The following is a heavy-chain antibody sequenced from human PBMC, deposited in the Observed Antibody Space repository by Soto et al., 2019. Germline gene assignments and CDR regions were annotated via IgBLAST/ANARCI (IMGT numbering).Heavy chain of an antibody. CDR3: AREGVAPYYYYGMDV. Sequence: QVQLVQSGAEVKKPGASVKVSCKASGYTFTRSGISWVRQAPGQGLEWMGWISTYNGDTNYAQTFQGRVTMTTDASTSKANMELRSLRSDDTAVYYCAREGVAPYYYYGMDVWGQGTPVTVSS. CDR1: GYTFTRSG. V-gene: IGHV1-18*01. CDR2: ISTYNGDT. J-gene: IGHJ6*02. D-gene: IGHD5-12*01.